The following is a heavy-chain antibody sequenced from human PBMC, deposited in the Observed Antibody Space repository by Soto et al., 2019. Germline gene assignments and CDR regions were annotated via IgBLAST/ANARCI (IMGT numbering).Heavy chain of an antibody. D-gene: IGHD3-22*01. CDR3: ARHRFNYYDDTVYYYFDY. J-gene: IGHJ4*01. CDR2: ISGHNGNT. CDR1: GYSFTSYG. V-gene: IGHV1-18*04. Sequence: ASVKVSCKASGYSFTSYGISWVRQAPGQGPEWMGWISGHNGNTNHPQSLQGRVTMTTDTSRNTAYMELRSLRSDDTAGYYCARHRFNYYDDTVYYYFDYWGQGTLVTVSS.